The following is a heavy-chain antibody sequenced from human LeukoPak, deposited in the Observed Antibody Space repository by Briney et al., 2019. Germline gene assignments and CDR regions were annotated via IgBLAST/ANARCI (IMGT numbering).Heavy chain of an antibody. V-gene: IGHV3-66*01. CDR2: MYTGGGR. D-gene: IGHD2-21*02. CDR1: GFSVSNYY. Sequence: GGSLRLSCAASGFSVSNYYMSWVRQPPGKGLEWVSVMYTGGGRYYGDSVKGRFTISRDNSKNTVFLQMNSLRVEDTALYYCTRGQSYCGADCYSDWGQGTLITVSS. CDR3: TRGQSYCGADCYSD. J-gene: IGHJ4*02.